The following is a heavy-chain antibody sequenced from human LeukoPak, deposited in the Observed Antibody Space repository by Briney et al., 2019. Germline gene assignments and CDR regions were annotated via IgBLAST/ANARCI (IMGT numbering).Heavy chain of an antibody. Sequence: PGGSLRLSCAASGFTFSSYAMSWVRQAPGKGLEWVSAISGSGGSTYYADSVKGRFTISRDNSKNTLYLQMNSLRAEDTAVYYCAKVGTPQLWLPYFDYWGQGTLVTVSS. CDR1: GFTFSSYA. CDR3: AKVGTPQLWLPYFDY. CDR2: ISGSGGST. D-gene: IGHD5-18*01. J-gene: IGHJ4*02. V-gene: IGHV3-23*01.